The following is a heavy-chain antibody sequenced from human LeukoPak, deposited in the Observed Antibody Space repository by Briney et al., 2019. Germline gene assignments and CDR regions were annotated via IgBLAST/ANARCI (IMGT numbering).Heavy chain of an antibody. Sequence: SGTLSLTCAVSGGSISSSSWWSWVRQPPGKGLEWIGEIYHSGSTNYNPSLKSRVTISVDKSKNQFSLKLSSVTAADTAVYYCARNWPGSTSYHNWFDPWGQGTLVTVSS. J-gene: IGHJ5*02. CDR1: GGSISSSSW. CDR2: IYHSGST. V-gene: IGHV4-4*02. D-gene: IGHD2-2*01. CDR3: ARNWPGSTSYHNWFDP.